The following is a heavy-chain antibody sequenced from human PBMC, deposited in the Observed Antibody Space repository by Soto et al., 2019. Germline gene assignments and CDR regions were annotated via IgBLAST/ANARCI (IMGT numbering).Heavy chain of an antibody. CDR2: ISDDGSIK. V-gene: IGHV3-30*18. CDR3: AKDRWQQLVVGNWFDP. D-gene: IGHD6-13*01. Sequence: QVQLVESGGGVVQPGRSLRLSCPASGFTFSSNGMHWVRQAPDKGLEWVAVISDDGSIKYYADSVKGRFTVSRDNSKNTLYLQMISLRAEDTAVYYCAKDRWQQLVVGNWFDPWGQGTLVSVSS. CDR1: GFTFSSNG. J-gene: IGHJ5*02.